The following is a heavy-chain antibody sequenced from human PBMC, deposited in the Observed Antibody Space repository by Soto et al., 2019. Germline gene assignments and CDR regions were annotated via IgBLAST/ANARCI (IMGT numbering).Heavy chain of an antibody. CDR1: GYTFTSYG. CDR2: ISAYNGNT. Sequence: QVQLVQSGAEVKKPGASVKVSCKASGYTFTSYGISWVRQAPGQGLEWMGWISAYNGNTNYAQKLQGRVTMTTDTSTSTAYMELRSLRSDDTAVYYCARVTYDYVWGSYRYYYFDYWGQGTLVTVSS. D-gene: IGHD3-16*02. V-gene: IGHV1-18*01. CDR3: ARVTYDYVWGSYRYYYFDY. J-gene: IGHJ4*02.